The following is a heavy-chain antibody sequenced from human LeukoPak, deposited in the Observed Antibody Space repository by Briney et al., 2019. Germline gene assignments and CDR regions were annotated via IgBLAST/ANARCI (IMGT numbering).Heavy chain of an antibody. J-gene: IGHJ4*02. CDR1: GFTFSSYG. Sequence: GGSLRLSCAASGFTFSSYGMHWVRQAPAKGLEWVAFIRYDGSNKYYADSVKGRFTISRDNSKNTLYLQMNSLRAEDTAVYYCAKEIYCSSTSCSIWGQGTLVTVSS. CDR2: IRYDGSNK. D-gene: IGHD2-2*01. V-gene: IGHV3-30*02. CDR3: AKEIYCSSTSCSI.